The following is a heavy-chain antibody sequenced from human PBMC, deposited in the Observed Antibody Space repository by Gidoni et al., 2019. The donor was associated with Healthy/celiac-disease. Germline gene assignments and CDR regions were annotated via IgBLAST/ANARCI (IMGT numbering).Heavy chain of an antibody. Sequence: EVQLVESGGGLVQPGGSLSLSCAASGFTFSSCEMTWVRQAPGKGLEWVSYISSSGSTIYYADSVKGRFTISRDNAKNSLYLQMNSLRAEDTAVYYCARAPYEGGGPQSWGQGTLVTVSS. V-gene: IGHV3-48*03. J-gene: IGHJ4*02. D-gene: IGHD3-16*01. CDR1: GFTFSSCE. CDR2: ISSSGSTI. CDR3: ARAPYEGGGPQS.